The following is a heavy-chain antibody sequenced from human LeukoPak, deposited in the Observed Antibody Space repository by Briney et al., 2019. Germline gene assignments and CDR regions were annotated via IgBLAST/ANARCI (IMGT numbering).Heavy chain of an antibody. CDR1: GFTFSSYG. V-gene: IGHV3-30*02. D-gene: IGHD2-15*01. CDR2: IRYDGSNK. CDR3: AKETDSQYYLDA. Sequence: GGSLRLSCAASGFTFSSYGMHWVRQAPGKGLEWVAFIRYDGSNKYYADSVKGRFTISRDNSKNTLYLQMNRLRAEDTAVYYCAKETDSQYYLDAGAQEPRVPVPP. J-gene: IGHJ4*02.